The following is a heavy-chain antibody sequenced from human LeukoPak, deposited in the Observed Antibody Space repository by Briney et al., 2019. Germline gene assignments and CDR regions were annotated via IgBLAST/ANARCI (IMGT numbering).Heavy chain of an antibody. CDR1: GFTFSTYT. CDR3: AKEAPADCGGDCYHWGYFDR. CDR2: INNRGNYI. V-gene: IGHV3-23*01. J-gene: IGHJ2*01. Sequence: PGGSLRLSCAASGFTFSTYTMNWVRQAPGKGLEWVSSINNRGNYIYYADSVKGRFTISRDNSKNTLYLQKNSLRAEDTAVYYCAKEAPADCGGDCYHWGYFDRWGRGTLVTVSS. D-gene: IGHD2-21*02.